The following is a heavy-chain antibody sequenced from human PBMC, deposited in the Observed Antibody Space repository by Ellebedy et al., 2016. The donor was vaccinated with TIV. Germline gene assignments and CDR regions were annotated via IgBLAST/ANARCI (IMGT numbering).Heavy chain of an antibody. CDR1: GGSSSGYY. J-gene: IGHJ5*02. D-gene: IGHD3-10*01. Sequence: MPSETLSLTCAVYGGSSSGYYWTWIRQTPGKGLEWIGEISHSGYTNYNPSLKSRVTISVDASKDHFSLKLRSVTAADTAIYYCTAVWHGDSHWFDPWGQGTLVTVSS. V-gene: IGHV4-34*01. CDR2: ISHSGYT. CDR3: TAVWHGDSHWFDP.